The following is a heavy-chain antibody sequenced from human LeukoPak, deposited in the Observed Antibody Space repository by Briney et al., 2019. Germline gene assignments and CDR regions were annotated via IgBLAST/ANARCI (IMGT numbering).Heavy chain of an antibody. J-gene: IGHJ4*02. CDR2: IRYDGSNK. CDR3: AKDQGSWARTTNYFDY. CDR1: GFTFSSYG. Sequence: GGSLRLSCAASGFTFSSYGMNWVRQAPGKGLEWVAFIRYDGSNKYYADSVKGRFTISRDNSKNTLYLQMNSLRAEDTAVYYCAKDQGSWARTTNYFDYWGQGTLVTVSS. V-gene: IGHV3-30*02. D-gene: IGHD6-13*01.